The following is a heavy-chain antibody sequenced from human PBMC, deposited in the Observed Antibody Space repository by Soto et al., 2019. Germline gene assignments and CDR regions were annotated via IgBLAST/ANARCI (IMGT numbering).Heavy chain of an antibody. D-gene: IGHD3-10*01. CDR2: ISYDGSNK. CDR1: GFTFSSYG. V-gene: IGHV3-30*18. Sequence: GGSLRLSCAASGFTFSSYGMHWVRQAPGKGLEWVAVISYDGSNKYYADSVKGRFTISRDNSKNTLYLQMNSLRAEDTAVYYCAKDWFRSGSYSDYWGQGTLVTVSS. J-gene: IGHJ4*02. CDR3: AKDWFRSGSYSDY.